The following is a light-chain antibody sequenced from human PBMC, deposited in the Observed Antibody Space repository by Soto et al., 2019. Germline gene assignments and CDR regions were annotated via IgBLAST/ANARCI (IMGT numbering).Light chain of an antibody. CDR3: KQYNNWPPWT. CDR2: AAS. Sequence: EIVMTQSPATLSVSPGERVTLSCRASQSVGNNLAWYQQKLGQGPRLLIYAASDRATGIPVRFTGSGSGTEFTLSISSLQSEDFAVYYCKQYNNWPPWTFGRGTKVEI. J-gene: IGKJ1*01. CDR1: QSVGNN. V-gene: IGKV3-15*01.